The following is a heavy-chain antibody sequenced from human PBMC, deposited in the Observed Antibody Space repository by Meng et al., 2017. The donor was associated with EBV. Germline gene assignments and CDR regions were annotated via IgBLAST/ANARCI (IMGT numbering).Heavy chain of an antibody. Sequence: HVMRVQSGAGGMKRRGSVKGSEQASGYTLTSYDINWVRQATGKGLEWMGWMNPNSGNTGCAQKFQGRVTMTRNTSISTAYMELSSRRSEDTAVYYCARGRGVYCSGGSCYPGWFDPWGQGTLVTVSS. V-gene: IGHV1-8*01. CDR3: ARGRGVYCSGGSCYPGWFDP. D-gene: IGHD2-15*01. CDR2: MNPNSGNT. CDR1: GYTLTSYD. J-gene: IGHJ5*02.